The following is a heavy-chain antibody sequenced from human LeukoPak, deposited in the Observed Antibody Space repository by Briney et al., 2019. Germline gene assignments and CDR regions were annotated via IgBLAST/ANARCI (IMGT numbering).Heavy chain of an antibody. CDR3: ARRYYDSSGYYYEVDY. Sequence: ASVKVSCKASGYTFTSYGISWVRQAPGQGLEWMGWISAYNGNTNYAQKLQGRVTMTTDTSTSTAYMELRSLRSDDTAVYYCARRYYDSSGYYYEVDYWGQGNLVTVSS. J-gene: IGHJ4*02. D-gene: IGHD3-22*01. CDR2: ISAYNGNT. CDR1: GYTFTSYG. V-gene: IGHV1-18*01.